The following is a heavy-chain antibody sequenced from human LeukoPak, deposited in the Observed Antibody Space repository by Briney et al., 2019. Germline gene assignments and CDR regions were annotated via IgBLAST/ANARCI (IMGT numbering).Heavy chain of an antibody. CDR1: GYTFASYG. V-gene: IGHV1-18*01. Sequence: ASVKVSCKASGYTFASYGISWVRQAPGQGLEWMGWISAYNGNTNYAQRLQGRVTMTTDTSTSTAYMELRSLRSDDTAVYYCARGDYYGSGSYYKKTVDYWGQGTLVTVSS. J-gene: IGHJ4*02. D-gene: IGHD3-10*01. CDR2: ISAYNGNT. CDR3: ARGDYYGSGSYYKKTVDY.